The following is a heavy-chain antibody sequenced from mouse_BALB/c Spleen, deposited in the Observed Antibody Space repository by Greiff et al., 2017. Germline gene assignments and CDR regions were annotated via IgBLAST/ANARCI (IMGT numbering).Heavy chain of an antibody. CDR2: ILPGSGST. Sequence: QVQLQQSGAELMKPGASVKISCKATGYTFSSYWIEWVKQRPGHGLEWIGEILPGSGSTNYNEKFKGKATFTADTSSNTAYMQLSSLTSEDSAVYYGARGRYDGGYWYFDVWGAGTTVTVSS. J-gene: IGHJ1*01. CDR1: GYTFSSYW. D-gene: IGHD2-14*01. CDR3: ARGRYDGGYWYFDV. V-gene: IGHV1-9*01.